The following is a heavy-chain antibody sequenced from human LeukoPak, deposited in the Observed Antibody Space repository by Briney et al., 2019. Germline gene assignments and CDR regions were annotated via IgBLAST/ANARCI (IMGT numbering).Heavy chain of an antibody. Sequence: SETLSLTCTVSGGSISNYYWSWIRQPPGKGLEWIGHIYNSGNSNYNPSLRSRVTMTVDTSKKQISLKLSSVTAADTAVYYCATVVRGVFAPPYYFDYWGQGTLVTVSS. CDR3: ATVVRGVFAPPYYFDY. CDR2: IYNSGNS. D-gene: IGHD3-10*01. CDR1: GGSISNYY. J-gene: IGHJ4*02. V-gene: IGHV4-59*08.